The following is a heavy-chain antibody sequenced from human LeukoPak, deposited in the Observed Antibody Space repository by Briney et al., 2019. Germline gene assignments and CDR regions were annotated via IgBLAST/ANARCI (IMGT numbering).Heavy chain of an antibody. D-gene: IGHD2-15*01. CDR3: ARAGYCSGGSCYGSDY. Sequence: GGSLRLSCAASGFTFSSYGMHWVRQAPGKGLEWVAAIWYDGSIQYYADSVKGRFTISRDKSKNTLYLQMDSLRAEDTAVYYWARAGYCSGGSCYGSDYWGQGTLVAVSS. CDR1: GFTFSSYG. CDR2: IWYDGSIQ. V-gene: IGHV3-33*01. J-gene: IGHJ4*02.